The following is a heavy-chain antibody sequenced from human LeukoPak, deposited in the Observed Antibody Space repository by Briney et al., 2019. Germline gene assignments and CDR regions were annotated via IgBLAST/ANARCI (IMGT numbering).Heavy chain of an antibody. D-gene: IGHD6-13*01. CDR2: IYYSGST. V-gene: IGHV4-59*08. Sequence: PSETLSLTCTVSRGSISSYYWSWIRQPPGKGLEWIGYIYYSGSTNYNPSLKSRVTISVDTSKNQFSLQLSSVTAADTAVYYCARHEQQLDKYYFDYWGQGTLVTVSS. CDR1: RGSISSYY. J-gene: IGHJ4*02. CDR3: ARHEQQLDKYYFDY.